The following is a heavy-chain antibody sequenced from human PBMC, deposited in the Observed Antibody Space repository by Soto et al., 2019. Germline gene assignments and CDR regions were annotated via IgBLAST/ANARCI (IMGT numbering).Heavy chain of an antibody. CDR2: IYSGGST. CDR1: GFTVSSNY. CDR3: ARSKTVAASLGSRKRYYFDY. V-gene: IGHV3-53*01. Sequence: EVQLVESGGGLIQPGGSLRLSCAASGFTVSSNYMSWVRQAPGKGLEWESVIYSGGSTYYADSVKGRFTISRDNSKNTLYLQMTSLRAEHTDVYYCARSKTVAASLGSRKRYYFDYWGQRTLFTVSS. J-gene: IGHJ4*02. D-gene: IGHD6-19*01.